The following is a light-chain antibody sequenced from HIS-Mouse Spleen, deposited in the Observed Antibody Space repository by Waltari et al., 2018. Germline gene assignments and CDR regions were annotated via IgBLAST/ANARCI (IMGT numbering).Light chain of an antibody. Sequence: QSMLTQPPSASGPPGQRVTISCSGSSSNIGRNYVSWSQQLPGTAPKPLIYRNNQRPSGVPDRFSGSKSGTSASLAISGLRSEDEADYYCAAWDDSLSGPVFGGGTKLTVL. CDR2: RNN. V-gene: IGLV1-47*01. CDR3: AAWDDSLSGPV. J-gene: IGLJ3*02. CDR1: SSNIGRNY.